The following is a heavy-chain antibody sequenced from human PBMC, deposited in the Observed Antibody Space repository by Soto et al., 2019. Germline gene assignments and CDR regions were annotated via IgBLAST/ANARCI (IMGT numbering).Heavy chain of an antibody. V-gene: IGHV4-61*01. CDR3: ARAVFSGGSCYIYYYGMDV. CDR2: IYYSGST. J-gene: IGHJ6*02. CDR1: GGSVSSGCYY. Sequence: QVQLQESGPGLVKPSETLSLTCTVSGGSVSSGCYYWSWIRQPPGKGLEWIGYIYYSGSTNYNPSLKSRGTISVDTAKNQFSLKLSSVTAADTAVYYCARAVFSGGSCYIYYYGMDVWGQGTTVTVSS. D-gene: IGHD2-15*01.